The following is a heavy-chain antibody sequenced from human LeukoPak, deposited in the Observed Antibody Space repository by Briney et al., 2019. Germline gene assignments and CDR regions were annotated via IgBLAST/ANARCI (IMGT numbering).Heavy chain of an antibody. CDR2: IYHSGST. V-gene: IGHV4-4*02. Sequence: SETLSLTCAVSGGSISSSNWWSWVRQPPGKGLEWIGEIYHSGSTNYNPSLKSRVTISVDTSKNQFSLKLSSVTAADTAVYYCARAGITIFGVVPGRFDPWGQGTLVTVSS. CDR1: GGSISSSNW. CDR3: ARAGITIFGVVPGRFDP. J-gene: IGHJ5*02. D-gene: IGHD3-3*01.